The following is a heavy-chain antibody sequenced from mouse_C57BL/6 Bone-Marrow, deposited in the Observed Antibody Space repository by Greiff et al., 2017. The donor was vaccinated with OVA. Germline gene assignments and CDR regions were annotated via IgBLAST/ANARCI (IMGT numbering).Heavy chain of an antibody. CDR2: IDPHDSST. J-gene: IGHJ2*01. CDR3: ARAVWDGCLDY. V-gene: IGHV1-50*01. CDR1: GYTFTSYW. D-gene: IGHD2-3*01. Sequence: QVQLQQPGAELVKPGASVKLSCKASGYTFTSYWMQWVKQRPGQGLEWIGEIDPHDSSTNYNQKFKGKATLTVDTSSSTAYMQLSSLTSEDSAVYYCARAVWDGCLDYWGQGTTLTVSS.